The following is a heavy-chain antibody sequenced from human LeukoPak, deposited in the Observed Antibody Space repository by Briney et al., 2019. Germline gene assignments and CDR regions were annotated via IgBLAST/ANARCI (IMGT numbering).Heavy chain of an antibody. CDR3: ARDSYYYDSSGYYVSDY. V-gene: IGHV1-69*05. J-gene: IGHJ4*02. CDR1: GGTFSSYA. Sequence: SVKVSCKASGGTFSSYAISWVRQAPGQGLEWMGRIIPIFGTANYAQKFQGGVTITTDESTSTAYMELSSLRSEDTAVYYCARDSYYYDSSGYYVSDYWGQGTLVTVSS. CDR2: IIPIFGTA. D-gene: IGHD3-22*01.